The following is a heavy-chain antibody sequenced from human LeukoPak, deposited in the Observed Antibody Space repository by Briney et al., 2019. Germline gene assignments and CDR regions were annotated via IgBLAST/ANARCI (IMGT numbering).Heavy chain of an antibody. J-gene: IGHJ4*02. Sequence: PSETLSLTCTVSGGSISRSSYYWGWMRQPPGKGLEWIGSLLYSGSTYYKPSLKSRVTISVDTSKNQFSLKLSSVTAADTAVYYCAREGDGYSYTEYWGQGTLVTVSS. CDR3: AREGDGYSYTEY. CDR2: LLYSGST. V-gene: IGHV4-39*07. D-gene: IGHD5-24*01. CDR1: GGSISRSSYY.